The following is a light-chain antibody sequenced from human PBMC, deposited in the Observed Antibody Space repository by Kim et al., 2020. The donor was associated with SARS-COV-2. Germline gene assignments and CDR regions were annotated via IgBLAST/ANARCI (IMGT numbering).Light chain of an antibody. J-gene: IGKJ1*01. Sequence: SVSPGERATRSCRASQSVSSNLAWYQQKPGQAPRLLIYGASTRATGIPARFSGSGSGTEFTLTISSLQSEDFAVYYCQQYNNWRTFGQGTKVDIK. CDR1: QSVSSN. V-gene: IGKV3-15*01. CDR2: GAS. CDR3: QQYNNWRT.